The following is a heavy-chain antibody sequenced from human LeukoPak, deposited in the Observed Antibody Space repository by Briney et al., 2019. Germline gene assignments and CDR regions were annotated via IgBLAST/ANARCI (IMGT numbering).Heavy chain of an antibody. Sequence: GGSLRLSCAASGFTFSSYAMSWVRQAPGKGLEWVSAISGSGGSTYYADSVKGRFTIPRDNSKNTLYLQMNSLRAEDTAVYYCAKDHIGHDAFDIWGQGTTVTVSS. CDR3: AKDHIGHDAFDI. CDR2: ISGSGGST. CDR1: GFTFSSYA. V-gene: IGHV3-23*01. J-gene: IGHJ3*02.